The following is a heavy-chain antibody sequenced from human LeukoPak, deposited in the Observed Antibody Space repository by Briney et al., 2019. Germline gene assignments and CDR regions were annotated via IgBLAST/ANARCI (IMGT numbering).Heavy chain of an antibody. D-gene: IGHD2-15*01. J-gene: IGHJ6*03. Sequence: ASVKVSCKASGYTFTSYGISWVRQAPGQGLEWMGWISAYNGNTNYAQKLQGRVTMTPDTSTSTAYMELRSLRSDDTAVYYCARLAPCSGGSCYYYYYYMDVWGKGTTVTISS. CDR1: GYTFTSYG. CDR2: ISAYNGNT. V-gene: IGHV1-18*01. CDR3: ARLAPCSGGSCYYYYYYMDV.